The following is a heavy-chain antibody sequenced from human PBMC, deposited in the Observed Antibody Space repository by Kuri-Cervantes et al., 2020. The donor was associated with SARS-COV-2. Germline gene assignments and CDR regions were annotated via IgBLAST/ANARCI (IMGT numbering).Heavy chain of an antibody. D-gene: IGHD7-27*01. CDR3: ATSPLWGWFDP. V-gene: IGHV1-69*06. Sequence: SVKVSCKASGGTFSSYAISWVRQAPGQGLEWMGGIIPIFGTANYAQKFQGRVTITADKSTSTAYMELSSLRPEDTAVYYCATSPLWGWFDPWGQGTLVTVSS. J-gene: IGHJ5*02. CDR1: GGTFSSYA. CDR2: IIPIFGTA.